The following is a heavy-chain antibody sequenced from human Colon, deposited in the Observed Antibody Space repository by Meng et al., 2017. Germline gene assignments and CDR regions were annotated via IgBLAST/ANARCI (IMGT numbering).Heavy chain of an antibody. CDR2: ISAYNGDT. CDR3: ARDSRDGYTDPFDY. Sequence: QVQLVQFGAEVKKPGVSVKVLCKASGYTFTNYGISWVRQAPGQGLEWMGWISAYNGDTNYAQKLQGRVTMTTDTSTSTAYMELRSLRSDDTAVYYCARDSRDGYTDPFDYWGQGTLVTVSS. CDR1: GYTFTNYG. V-gene: IGHV1-18*01. J-gene: IGHJ4*02. D-gene: IGHD5-24*01.